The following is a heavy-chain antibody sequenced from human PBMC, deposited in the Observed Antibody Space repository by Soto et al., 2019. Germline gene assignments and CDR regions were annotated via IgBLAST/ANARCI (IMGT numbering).Heavy chain of an antibody. J-gene: IGHJ4*02. V-gene: IGHV4-39*01. CDR2: IFYSGNT. D-gene: IGHD1-26*01. CDR1: GGSITTKTYY. Sequence: QLQLQESGPVLLKPSETLSRTCTVSGGSITTKTYYWGWIRQAPGKGLEWIGNIFYSGNTYYNPSLKSRVTISVDTSTNQFSLKVTSVTAADTAVYYCARPFGRCFDYWGQGTLVTVSS. CDR3: ARPFGRCFDY.